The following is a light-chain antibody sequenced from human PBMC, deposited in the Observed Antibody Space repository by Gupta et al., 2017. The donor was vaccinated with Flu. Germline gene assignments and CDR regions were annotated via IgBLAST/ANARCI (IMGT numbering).Light chain of an antibody. CDR1: QSISSW. CDR3: QQDNNYWT. V-gene: IGKV1-5*03. CDR2: QAS. J-gene: IGKJ1*01. Sequence: DIQMTQSPSTLSASVGDRVTITCRASQSISSWLAWYQQKAGKAPKLLIYQASRLESGVPSRFSGSGSGTEFTLTSSSRQPDDFATYYCQQDNNYWTFGQGTKVEIK.